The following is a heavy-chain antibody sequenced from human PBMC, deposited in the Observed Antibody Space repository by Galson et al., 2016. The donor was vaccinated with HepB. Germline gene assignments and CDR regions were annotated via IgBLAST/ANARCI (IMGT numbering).Heavy chain of an antibody. Sequence: SETLSLTCAVSGGSISSSSYYWGWIRQPPGKGLEWIGSIYFSGRAYHNPSLRSRVTMSVDTSKNQFSLNLSSVTAADTAVYYCARLGYHLGGNFDYWGQGTLVTVSS. V-gene: IGHV4-39*01. J-gene: IGHJ4*02. CDR1: GGSISSSSYY. D-gene: IGHD3-16*01. CDR2: IYFSGRA. CDR3: ARLGYHLGGNFDY.